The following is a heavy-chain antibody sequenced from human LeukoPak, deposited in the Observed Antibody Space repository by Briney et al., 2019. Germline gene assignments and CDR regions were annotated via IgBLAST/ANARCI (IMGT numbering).Heavy chain of an antibody. CDR2: MNPNSGNT. J-gene: IGHJ5*02. CDR3: SLFLIKMHDYGVCP. D-gene: IGHD4-17*01. V-gene: IGHV1-8*01. Sequence: GASVKVSCKASGYTFTSYDINWVRQATGQGLEWMGWMNPNSGNTGYAQKFQGRVTITADKSTSTAYMELSSLRSEDTAVYYCSLFLIKMHDYGVCPWGQGTLVTVSS. CDR1: GYTFTSYD.